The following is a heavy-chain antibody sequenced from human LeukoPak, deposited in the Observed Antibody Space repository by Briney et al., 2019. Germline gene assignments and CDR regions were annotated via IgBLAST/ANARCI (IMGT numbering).Heavy chain of an antibody. V-gene: IGHV4-59*01. Sequence: PSETLSLTCTVSGGSISSYYWSWIRQPPGKGLEWIGYIYCSGSTNYNPSLKSRVTISVDTSKNQFSLKLSSVTAADTAVYYCARVHIAAAGPYYFDYWGQGTLVTVSS. CDR2: IYCSGST. D-gene: IGHD6-13*01. J-gene: IGHJ4*02. CDR1: GGSISSYY. CDR3: ARVHIAAAGPYYFDY.